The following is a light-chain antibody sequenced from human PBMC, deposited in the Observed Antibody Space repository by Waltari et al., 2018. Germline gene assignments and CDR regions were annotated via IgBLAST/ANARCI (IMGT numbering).Light chain of an antibody. CDR1: SSNIGTNF. CDR2: KDN. CDR3: AAWDDSLSRLV. Sequence: QSVLTQPPSTSGTPGQRVPISCSGSSSNIGTNFVSWYQQLPGTAPKLLIFKDNQRPSGVPDRFSDSRSGTSASLAISGLRSEDEADYYCAAWDDSLSRLVFGGGTKLTVL. J-gene: IGLJ3*02. V-gene: IGLV1-47*01.